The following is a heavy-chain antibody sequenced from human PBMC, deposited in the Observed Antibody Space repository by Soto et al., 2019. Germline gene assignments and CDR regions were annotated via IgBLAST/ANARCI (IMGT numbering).Heavy chain of an antibody. Sequence: QLQLQESGPGLVKPSETLSLTCTVSGGSISSSSYYWGWIRQPPGKGLEWIGSIYYSGSTYYNPSLKSRVTISVDTSKNQFSLKLSSVTAADTAVYYCARPQGPGGGWFDPWGQGTLVTVSS. D-gene: IGHD2-8*02. CDR3: ARPQGPGGGWFDP. CDR2: IYYSGST. CDR1: GGSISSSSYY. V-gene: IGHV4-39*01. J-gene: IGHJ5*02.